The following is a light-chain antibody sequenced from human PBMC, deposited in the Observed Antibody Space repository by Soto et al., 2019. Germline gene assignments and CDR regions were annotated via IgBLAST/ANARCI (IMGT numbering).Light chain of an antibody. CDR2: DAS. CDR3: HQYNSY. J-gene: IGKJ2*01. V-gene: IGKV1-5*01. Sequence: DVHMTQSPSTLSASVCDRVTITCRASESIATWLAWYQQKPGKAPKLLIYDASRLESGVPSRFSGGGSGKEFTLTISDLQPDDFATYYCHQYNSYFGQGTKLEI. CDR1: ESIATW.